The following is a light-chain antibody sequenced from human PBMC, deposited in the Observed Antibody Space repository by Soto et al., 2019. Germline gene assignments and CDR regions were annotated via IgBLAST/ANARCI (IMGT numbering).Light chain of an antibody. V-gene: IGLV2-14*03. CDR1: SSDVGYYNY. CDR2: DVR. CDR3: SSYTSSSTYV. Sequence: QSVLTQPASVSGSPGQSITISCTGTSSDVGYYNYVSWYQQHPGKAPKLMIYDVRNRPSGVSNRFSGSKSGNTASLTISGLQAEDDADYYCSSYTSSSTYVFGTGTKVTVL. J-gene: IGLJ1*01.